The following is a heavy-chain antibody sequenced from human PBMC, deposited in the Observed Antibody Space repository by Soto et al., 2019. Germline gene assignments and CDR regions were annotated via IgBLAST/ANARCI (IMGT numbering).Heavy chain of an antibody. J-gene: IGHJ4*02. V-gene: IGHV3-15*07. CDR2: IKSKTDGGTT. D-gene: IGHD6-13*01. Sequence: GGSLRLSCAASGFTFSNAWMNWVRQAPGKGLEWVGRIKSKTDGGTTDYAAPVKGRFTISRDDSKNTLYLQMNSLKTEDTAVYYCTTGSSSWFPPAFDYWGQGTLVTVSS. CDR1: GFTFSNAW. CDR3: TTGSSSWFPPAFDY.